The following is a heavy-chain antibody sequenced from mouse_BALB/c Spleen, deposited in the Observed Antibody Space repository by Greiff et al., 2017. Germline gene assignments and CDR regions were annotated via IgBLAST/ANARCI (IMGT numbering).Heavy chain of an antibody. J-gene: IGHJ4*01. Sequence: EVQLVESGGGLVKPGGSLKLSCAASGFTFSSYAMSWVRQSPEKRLEWVAEISSGGSYTYYPDTVTGRFTISRDNAKNTLYLEMSSLRSEDTAMYYCATFYYYGSRPLSWDYWGQGTSVTVSS. V-gene: IGHV5-9-4*01. D-gene: IGHD1-1*01. CDR2: ISSGGSYT. CDR1: GFTFSSYA. CDR3: ATFYYYGSRPLSWDY.